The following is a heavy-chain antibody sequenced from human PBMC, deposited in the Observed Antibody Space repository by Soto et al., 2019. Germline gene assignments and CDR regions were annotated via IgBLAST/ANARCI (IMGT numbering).Heavy chain of an antibody. CDR1: GGTFSNYA. J-gene: IGHJ6*02. CDR3: ATSEPRLQFLEWLSDYYYYGMDV. CDR2: IIPIFRTP. V-gene: IGHV1-69*06. D-gene: IGHD3-3*01. Sequence: QVQLVQSGAEVKKPGSSVKVSCKASGGTFSNYAFSWVRQAPGQGLEWMGGIIPIFRTPNYAETFQGRVTITADKSTTTAYVVLSSLTSEDTAVYYCATSEPRLQFLEWLSDYYYYGMDVWGQGTTVTVSS.